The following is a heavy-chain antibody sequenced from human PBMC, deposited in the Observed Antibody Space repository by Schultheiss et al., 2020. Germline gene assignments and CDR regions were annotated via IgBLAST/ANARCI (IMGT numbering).Heavy chain of an antibody. J-gene: IGHJ3*02. D-gene: IGHD5-24*01. CDR3: ASLEEMATITGAFDI. V-gene: IGHV5-51*01. Sequence: GESLKISCKGSGYSFTTYWIDWVRQMPGKGLEWMGIIYPGDSDTRYIPSFQGQVTISADKSISTAYLQWSSLKASDTAMYYCASLEEMATITGAFDIWGQGTMVTVSS. CDR2: IYPGDSDT. CDR1: GYSFTTYW.